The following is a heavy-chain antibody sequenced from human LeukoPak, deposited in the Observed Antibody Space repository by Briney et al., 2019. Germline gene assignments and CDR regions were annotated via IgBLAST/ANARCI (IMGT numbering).Heavy chain of an antibody. Sequence: GGSLRLSCAASGFTFSSYSMNWVRQAPGKGLEWVSYISSSSSTIYYADSVKGRFTISRDNAKNSLYLQMNSLRAEDTAVYYCTRRSSNSFDYWGQGTLVTVSS. CDR1: GFTFSSYS. D-gene: IGHD6-13*01. CDR2: ISSSSSTI. CDR3: TRRSSNSFDY. V-gene: IGHV3-48*01. J-gene: IGHJ4*02.